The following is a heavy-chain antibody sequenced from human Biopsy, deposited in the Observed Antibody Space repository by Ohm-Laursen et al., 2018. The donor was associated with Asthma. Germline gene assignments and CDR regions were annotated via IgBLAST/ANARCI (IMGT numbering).Heavy chain of an antibody. D-gene: IGHD1-26*01. J-gene: IGHJ6*02. CDR3: ARGSSSRLSQWELLVSGGKRAHSYYGMDV. CDR2: APHSGYT. CDR1: GGSFSSNY. Sequence: GTLSLTCAVYGGSFSSNYWSWIRQTPGKGLEWLGAAPHSGYTNYNTALRSRLTLSVDTSKNQFSLRLTSVTAADTAVYYCARGSSSRLSQWELLVSGGKRAHSYYGMDVWGQGTTVTVSS. V-gene: IGHV4-34*01.